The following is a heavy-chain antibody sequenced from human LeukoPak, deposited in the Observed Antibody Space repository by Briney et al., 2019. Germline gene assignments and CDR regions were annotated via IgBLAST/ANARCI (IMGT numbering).Heavy chain of an antibody. V-gene: IGHV4-4*09. CDR1: GGSISSYY. CDR2: IYTSGST. J-gene: IGHJ4*02. CDR3: ARSGVVVAATDY. Sequence: SETLSLACTVSGGSISSYYWSWIRQPPGKGLEWIGYIYTSGSTNYNPSLKSRVTISVDTSKNQFSLKLSSVTAADTAVYYCARSGVVVAATDYWGQGTLVTVSS. D-gene: IGHD2-15*01.